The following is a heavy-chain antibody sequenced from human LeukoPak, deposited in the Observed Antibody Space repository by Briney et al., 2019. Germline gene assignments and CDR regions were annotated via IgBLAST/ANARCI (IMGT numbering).Heavy chain of an antibody. CDR2: ISGSSGST. D-gene: IGHD2-21*02. CDR1: GFTFSSYG. CDR3: AKDFVVVPGNVNYFDY. Sequence: GGTLRLSCAASGFTFSSYGMSWVRQAPGKGLEWVSAISGSSGSTYYADSVKGRFTISRDNSKNTLYVQMKSLRAEDTAVYYCAKDFVVVPGNVNYFDYWGQGTLVTVSS. J-gene: IGHJ4*02. V-gene: IGHV3-23*01.